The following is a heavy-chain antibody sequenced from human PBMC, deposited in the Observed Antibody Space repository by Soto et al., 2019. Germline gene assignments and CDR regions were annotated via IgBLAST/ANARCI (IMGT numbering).Heavy chain of an antibody. CDR3: VVAAQPYYFDY. CDR1: GYSFTSYW. J-gene: IGHJ4*02. CDR2: IDPSDSYT. V-gene: IGHV5-10-1*01. Sequence: GESLKISCKGSGYSFTSYWISWVRQMPGKGLEWMGRIDPSDSYTNYSPSFQGHVTILADKSISTAYLQWSSLKASDTAVYYCVVAAQPYYFDYWGQGTLVTVSS. D-gene: IGHD2-15*01.